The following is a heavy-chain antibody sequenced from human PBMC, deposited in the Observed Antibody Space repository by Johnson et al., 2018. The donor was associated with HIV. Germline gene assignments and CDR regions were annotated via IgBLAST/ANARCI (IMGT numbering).Heavy chain of an antibody. CDR2: ISWDGGST. CDR1: GFTFDDYT. Sequence: QLVESGGVVVQPGGSLRLSCAASGFTFDDYTMHWVRQAPGKGLEWVSLISWDGGSTYYADSVKGRFTISRDNSKNTLYLQMNSLRAEDTAVYYCAKDQWSSSWTNDAFDIWGQGTMVTVSS. J-gene: IGHJ3*02. V-gene: IGHV3-43D*04. D-gene: IGHD6-13*01. CDR3: AKDQWSSSWTNDAFDI.